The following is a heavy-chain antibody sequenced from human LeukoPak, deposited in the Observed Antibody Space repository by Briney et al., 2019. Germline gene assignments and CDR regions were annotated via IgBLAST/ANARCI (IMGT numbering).Heavy chain of an antibody. Sequence: GGSLKISFKGSGYSFTSYWLGWVRPMPGKGLEGMGVIYPWDSDTRYSPSFQGQVHMSADKSISTACLQWSSLKASDNAMYYWASTKINNWNDPYAFDIWGEGTMVTVSS. V-gene: IGHV5-51*01. CDR2: IYPWDSDT. CDR1: GYSFTSYW. D-gene: IGHD1-20*01. CDR3: ASTKINNWNDPYAFDI. J-gene: IGHJ3*02.